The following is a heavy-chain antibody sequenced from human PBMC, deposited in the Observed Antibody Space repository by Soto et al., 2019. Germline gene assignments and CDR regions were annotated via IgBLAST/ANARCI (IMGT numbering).Heavy chain of an antibody. CDR3: ARGHFDSRGYSNALDY. J-gene: IGHJ4*02. CDR2: IYYSVST. D-gene: IGHD3-22*01. V-gene: IGHV4-59*08. Sequence: SETLSLTCTVSGGSISSYYWSWIRQPPGKGLEWIGYIYYSVSTNYNPSLKSRVTISVDTSKNQFSLKLSSVTAADTAVYYCARGHFDSRGYSNALDYWGQGIQVTVSS. CDR1: GGSISSYY.